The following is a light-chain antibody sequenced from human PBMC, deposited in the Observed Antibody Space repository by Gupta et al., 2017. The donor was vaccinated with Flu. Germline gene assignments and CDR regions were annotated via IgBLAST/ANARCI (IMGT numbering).Light chain of an antibody. CDR2: DVS. J-gene: IGLJ1*01. CDR1: SSDVGGSDY. V-gene: IGLV2-14*03. CDR3: SSYTSTSTFYV. Sequence: QSALTQPASVSGSPGQSITISCTGTSSDVGGSDYVSWYQKPPGKAPKLIIFDVSNRPSGVSSRFSGSKSGNTASLTISGLQAEDETDYYCSSYTSTSTFYVFGSGTKVTVL.